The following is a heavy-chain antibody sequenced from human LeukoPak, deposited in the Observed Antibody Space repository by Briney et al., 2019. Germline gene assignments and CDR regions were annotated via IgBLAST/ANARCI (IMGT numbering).Heavy chain of an antibody. J-gene: IGHJ5*02. CDR1: GGSISSSSYY. Sequence: SETLSLTCTVSGGSISSSSYYWGWIRQPPGKGLEWIGSIYYSGSTNYNPSLKSRVTISVDTSKNQFSLKLSSVTAADTAVYYCARETPIVVVPAAIWFDPWGQGTLVTVSS. CDR3: ARETPIVVVPAAIWFDP. D-gene: IGHD2-2*01. CDR2: IYYSGST. V-gene: IGHV4-39*07.